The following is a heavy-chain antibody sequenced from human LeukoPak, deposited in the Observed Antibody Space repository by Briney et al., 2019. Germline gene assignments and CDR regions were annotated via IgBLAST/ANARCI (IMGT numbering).Heavy chain of an antibody. CDR1: GYSLSELS. CDR3: ATEKDLLLDS. V-gene: IGHV1-24*01. Sequence: ASVKVSCKVSGYSLSELSTHWVRQAPGQGLEWMGGFDPGDDETIYAQKFQGRVTMTEDTSTDTAYLELSSLRSEDTAVYFCATEKDLLLDSWGQGPPVTVSS. D-gene: IGHD1-26*01. CDR2: FDPGDDET. J-gene: IGHJ5*01.